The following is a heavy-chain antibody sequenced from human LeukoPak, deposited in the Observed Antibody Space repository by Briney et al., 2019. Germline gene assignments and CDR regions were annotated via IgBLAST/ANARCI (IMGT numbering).Heavy chain of an antibody. CDR2: IYPGDSRT. J-gene: IGHJ5*02. Sequence: PGESLKISCKGSGDTFATSWIGWVRQLPGKGLEWMGVIYPGDSRTRYSLSFQGQVTISADRSINTAYLQWSSLKASDTAMYYCGRRKFTSPWSDPWGQGTLVTVSS. D-gene: IGHD2-2*01. CDR3: GRRKFTSPWSDP. CDR1: GDTFATSW. V-gene: IGHV5-51*01.